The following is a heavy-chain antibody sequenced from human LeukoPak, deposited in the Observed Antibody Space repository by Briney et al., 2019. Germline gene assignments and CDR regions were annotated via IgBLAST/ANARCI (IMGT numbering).Heavy chain of an antibody. J-gene: IGHJ4*02. D-gene: IGHD1-26*01. CDR2: INPNNGAT. V-gene: IGHV1-2*06. CDR1: GYTLTELS. CDR3: ARESGSYHGNDY. Sequence: ASVKVSCKVSGYTLTELSMHWVRQAPGQGLEWMGRINPNNGATNYAQKFQGRVTITGDTSISTAYMELSSLRSDDTAVYYCARESGSYHGNDYWGQGTLVTVSS.